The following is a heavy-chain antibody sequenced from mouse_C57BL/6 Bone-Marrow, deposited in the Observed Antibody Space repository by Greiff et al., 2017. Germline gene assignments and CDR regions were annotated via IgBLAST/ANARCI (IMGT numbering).Heavy chain of an antibody. J-gene: IGHJ3*01. D-gene: IGHD1-1*01. CDR2: IYPRSGNT. CDR1: GYTFTSYG. V-gene: IGHV1-81*01. Sequence: VQLQQSGAELARPGASVKLSCKASGYTFTSYGISWVKQRTGQGLEWIGEIYPRSGNTYYNEKFKGKATLTADKSSSTAYMELRSLTSEDSAVYFCANYYGSSYVAWFAYWGQGTLVTVSA. CDR3: ANYYGSSYVAWFAY.